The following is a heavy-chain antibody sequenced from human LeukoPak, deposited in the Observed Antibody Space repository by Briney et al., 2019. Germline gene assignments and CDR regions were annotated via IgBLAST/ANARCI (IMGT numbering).Heavy chain of an antibody. D-gene: IGHD3-22*01. J-gene: IGHJ4*02. CDR1: GGSISSGGYS. V-gene: IGHV4-30-2*01. CDR3: ASGNYYDSSGYYSN. CDR2: IYHSGSA. Sequence: SETLSLTCTVSGGSISSGGYSWTWIRQPPGEGLGWIGYIYHSGSAYYNPSLKSRVSISVDRSKNQFSLSLTSVTAADTAVYFCASGNYYDSSGYYSNWGQGTLVTVSS.